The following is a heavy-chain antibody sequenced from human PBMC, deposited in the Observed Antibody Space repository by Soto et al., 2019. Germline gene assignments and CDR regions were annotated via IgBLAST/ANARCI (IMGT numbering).Heavy chain of an antibody. Sequence: GGSLRLSCAASGSTFSSYSMSWVRQAPGKGPEWVSGFRTGGDDGTTYYADSVKGRFTISRDNSKNTLFLQMNSLRVEDTAIYYCAKKVNSGPGSQYFDYWGQGTLVTVSS. D-gene: IGHD3-10*01. CDR1: GSTFSSYS. V-gene: IGHV3-23*01. CDR2: FRTGGDDGTT. CDR3: AKKVNSGPGSQYFDY. J-gene: IGHJ4*02.